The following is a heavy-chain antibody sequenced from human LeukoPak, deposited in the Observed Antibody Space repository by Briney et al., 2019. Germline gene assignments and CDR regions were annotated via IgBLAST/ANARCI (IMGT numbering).Heavy chain of an antibody. CDR2: INNDGSST. Sequence: GGSLRLSCATSGFTFRSHWMHWVRQAPGKGLVWVSRINNDGSSTTYADSVKGRFTISRDNAKNTLYLQMNALRAEDTAVYYCAREGGVVTTIVFDYWGQGILVTVSS. CDR3: AREGGVVTTIVFDY. CDR1: GFTFRSHW. J-gene: IGHJ4*02. D-gene: IGHD2-21*02. V-gene: IGHV3-74*01.